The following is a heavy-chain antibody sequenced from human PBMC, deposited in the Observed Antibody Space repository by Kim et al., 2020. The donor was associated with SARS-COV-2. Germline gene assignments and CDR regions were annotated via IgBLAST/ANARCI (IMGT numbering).Heavy chain of an antibody. D-gene: IGHD6-13*01. CDR3: ARQKTYSSSSKPKYYFDY. Sequence: KSRVTISVDTSKTQFSLKLSSVTAADTAVYYCARQKTYSSSSKPKYYFDYWGQGTLVTVSS. J-gene: IGHJ4*02. V-gene: IGHV4-39*01.